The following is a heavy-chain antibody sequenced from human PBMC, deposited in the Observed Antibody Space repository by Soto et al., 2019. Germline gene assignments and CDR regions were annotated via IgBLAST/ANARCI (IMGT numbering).Heavy chain of an antibody. CDR3: AREGQYCSSTSCYMNGGFDY. CDR1: GGSISSGDYY. V-gene: IGHV4-30-4*01. Sequence: KPSETLSLTCTVSGGSISSGDYYWSWIRQPPGKGLEWIGYIYYSGSTYYNPSLKSRVTISVDTSKNQFSLKLSSVTAADTAVYYCAREGQYCSSTSCYMNGGFDYWGQGTLVTVSS. CDR2: IYYSGST. D-gene: IGHD2-2*02. J-gene: IGHJ4*02.